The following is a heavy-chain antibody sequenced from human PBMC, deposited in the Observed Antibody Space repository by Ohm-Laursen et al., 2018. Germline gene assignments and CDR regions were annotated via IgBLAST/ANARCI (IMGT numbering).Heavy chain of an antibody. CDR3: ARLKTNMDWYFDF. CDR2: ISYSGSA. J-gene: IGHJ2*01. Sequence: TLSLTCTVSGGSISNYYWSWIRQPPGKGLEWIAYISYSGSANYNPSLNSRVAISVDTSKNQVSLKVNSVTAADTAVYYCARLKTNMDWYFDFWGRGTLVTVSS. CDR1: GGSISNYY. V-gene: IGHV4-59*01.